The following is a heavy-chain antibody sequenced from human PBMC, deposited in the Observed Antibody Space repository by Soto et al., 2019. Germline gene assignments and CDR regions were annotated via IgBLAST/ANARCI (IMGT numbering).Heavy chain of an antibody. V-gene: IGHV3-33*01. Sequence: PGGSLRLSCAASGFTFSGYCMQWVRQSPGKGLEWVALIWSDGSNKYYADSVKGRFTISRDNSKNTLYLQMNSLRAEDTAVYCCARGSGTPYNLFDYWGQGTLVKVSS. CDR2: IWSDGSNK. J-gene: IGHJ4*01. D-gene: IGHD1-26*01. CDR3: ARGSGTPYNLFDY. CDR1: GFTFSGYC.